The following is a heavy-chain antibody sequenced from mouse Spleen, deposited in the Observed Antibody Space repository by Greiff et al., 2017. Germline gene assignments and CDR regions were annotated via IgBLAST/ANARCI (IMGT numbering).Heavy chain of an antibody. Sequence: EVKLMESGGGLVKPGGSLKLSCAASGFTFSSYTMSWVRQTPAKRLEWVATISSGGGNTYYPDSVKGRFTISRDNARNTLYLQMSSLRSEDTAMYYCARQGYDYDVGAMDYWGQGTSVTVSS. CDR3: ARQGYDYDVGAMDY. J-gene: IGHJ4*01. CDR1: GFTFSSYT. D-gene: IGHD2-4*01. V-gene: IGHV5-9*04. CDR2: ISSGGGNT.